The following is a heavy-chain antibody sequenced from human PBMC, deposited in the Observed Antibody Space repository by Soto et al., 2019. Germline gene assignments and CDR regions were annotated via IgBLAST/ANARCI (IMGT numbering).Heavy chain of an antibody. D-gene: IGHD2-15*01. CDR1: GFMFANYA. CDR2: ITGSGGGT. CDR3: AKWDMHGIRPPSVEGNYYYYDMDV. Sequence: EVQLLESGGGLVQPGGSLRLSCAASGFMFANYAMGWVRQAPGRGLEWVSAITGSGGGTYYADSVKGRVTVSRDNSKNTLYLQMNSLRVEDTAIFVCAKWDMHGIRPPSVEGNYYYYDMDVWGQGTTVTVSS. J-gene: IGHJ6*02. V-gene: IGHV3-23*01.